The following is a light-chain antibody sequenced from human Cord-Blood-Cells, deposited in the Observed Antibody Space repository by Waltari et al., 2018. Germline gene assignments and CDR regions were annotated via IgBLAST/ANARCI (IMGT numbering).Light chain of an antibody. CDR3: CSYAGSYTWV. CDR2: DVS. V-gene: IGLV2-11*01. CDR1: SSDVGGDNY. J-gene: IGLJ3*02. Sequence: QSALTQPRSVSGSPGQSGTISCTGTSSDVGGDNYVSWYPQHPGKAPNLMIYDVSKRPSGVPDRFSGSKSGNTASLTISGLQAEDEADYYCCSYAGSYTWVFGGGTKLTVL.